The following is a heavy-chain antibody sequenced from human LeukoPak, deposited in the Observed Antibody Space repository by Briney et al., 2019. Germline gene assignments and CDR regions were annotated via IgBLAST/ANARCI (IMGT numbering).Heavy chain of an antibody. CDR3: SRGDDYGDYVRD. J-gene: IGHJ4*02. CDR1: GFTFSSDW. V-gene: IGHV3-74*01. D-gene: IGHD4-17*01. CDR2: INSDGSST. Sequence: GGSLRLSCAAAGFTFSSDWMHWVRQAQGKGLVWVSRINSDGSSTSYADSVKGRFTISRDNAKNTLYLEMNSLRAEDTAVYYCSRGDDYGDYVRDWGQGTLVTVSS.